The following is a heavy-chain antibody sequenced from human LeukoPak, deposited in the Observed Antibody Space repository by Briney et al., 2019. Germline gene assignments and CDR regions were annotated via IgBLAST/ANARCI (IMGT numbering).Heavy chain of an antibody. CDR2: INPNSGGT. V-gene: IGHV1-2*02. J-gene: IGHJ4*02. CDR1: GYTFTGYY. CDR3: ARGYFDYYFDF. D-gene: IGHD2/OR15-2a*01. Sequence: GASVKVSCKASGYTFTGYYMHWVRQAPGQGLEWMGWINPNSGGTKYAQKFHDRVTMTRDTSISTAYMELSGLRPDDTAVYYCARGYFDYYFDFWGQGCLVTVSS.